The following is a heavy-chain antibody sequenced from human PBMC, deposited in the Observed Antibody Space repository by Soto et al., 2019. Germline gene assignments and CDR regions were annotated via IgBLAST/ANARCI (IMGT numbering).Heavy chain of an antibody. J-gene: IGHJ3*01. CDR2: ISGSGGGT. V-gene: IGHV3-23*04. Sequence: EVQVVESGGGLVQPGGSLRLSCATSKFTFSAYAMTWVRQAPGEGLEWVSSISGSGGGTSYADSVKGPFSISRDNSKNTLYVRMNSLRVEDTAVYYCTRDPNGDHIGAFDFWGQGIVGTVSS. D-gene: IGHD4-17*01. CDR3: TRDPNGDHIGAFDF. CDR1: KFTFSAYA.